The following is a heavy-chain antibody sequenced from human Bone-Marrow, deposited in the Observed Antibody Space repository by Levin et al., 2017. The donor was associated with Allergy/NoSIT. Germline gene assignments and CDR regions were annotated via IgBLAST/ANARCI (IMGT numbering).Heavy chain of an antibody. CDR2: IYYSGST. CDR1: GGSISSGGYY. D-gene: IGHD3-3*01. V-gene: IGHV4-31*03. Sequence: SQTLSLTCTVSGGSISSGGYYWSWIRQHPGKGLEWIGYIYYSGSTSYNPSLKSRLTIPLDTSKNQFSLKLSAVTAADTAGYYCARGEISGIIIRHGFDIWGQGTMVTVSS. CDR3: ARGEISGIIIRHGFDI. J-gene: IGHJ3*02.